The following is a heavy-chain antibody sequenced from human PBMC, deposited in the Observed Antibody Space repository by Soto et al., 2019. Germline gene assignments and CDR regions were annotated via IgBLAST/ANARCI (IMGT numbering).Heavy chain of an antibody. J-gene: IGHJ4*02. Sequence: EASVKVSCKASGYTFTSYAMHWVRQAPGQRLEWMGWINAGNGNTKYSQKFQGRVTITRDTSASTAYMELSSLRSEDTAVYYCARSITMVRGVIRNFDYWGQGTLVTVSS. CDR3: ARSITMVRGVIRNFDY. V-gene: IGHV1-3*01. D-gene: IGHD3-10*01. CDR2: INAGNGNT. CDR1: GYTFTSYA.